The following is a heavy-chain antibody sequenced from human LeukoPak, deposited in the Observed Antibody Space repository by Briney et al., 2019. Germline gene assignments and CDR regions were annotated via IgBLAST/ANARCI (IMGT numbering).Heavy chain of an antibody. CDR3: ARDVPKVGAAAGV. D-gene: IGHD6-13*01. CDR2: IYSGGST. Sequence: GGSLRLSCAASGFTVSSNYMTWVRQAPGKGLEWVSDIYSGGSTYYADSVKGRFTISRDNSKNTLYLQMNSLRAEDTAMYYCARDVPKVGAAAGVWGQGTLVPVSS. CDR1: GFTVSSNY. J-gene: IGHJ4*02. V-gene: IGHV3-66*01.